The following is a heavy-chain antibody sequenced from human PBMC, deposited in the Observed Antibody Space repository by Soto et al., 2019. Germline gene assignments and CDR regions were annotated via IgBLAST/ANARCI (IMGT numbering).Heavy chain of an antibody. CDR2: MNPNSGNT. CDR1: GYTFTSYD. Sequence: QVQLVQSGAEVKKPGASVKVSCKASGYTFTSYDINWVRQATGQGLEWMGWMNPNSGNTGYAQKFEGSVSMTRNTSISTAYMELSSLRSEDTAVYYCARGGRGLRYFDWLPSGSYYYGMDVWGQGTTVTVSS. CDR3: ARGGRGLRYFDWLPSGSYYYGMDV. J-gene: IGHJ6*02. D-gene: IGHD3-9*01. V-gene: IGHV1-8*01.